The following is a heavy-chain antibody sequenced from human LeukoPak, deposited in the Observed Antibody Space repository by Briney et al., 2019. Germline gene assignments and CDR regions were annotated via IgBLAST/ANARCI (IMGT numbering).Heavy chain of an antibody. CDR3: ARGPSGYHNT. Sequence: GGTLRLSCAASGFIFSSYGMSWVRQAPGKGLEWVSGISGSGGSTYYADSVKGRFTISRDSSKNTLYLQMNSLRAEDTAVYYCARGPSGYHNTGGQGTLVTVSS. D-gene: IGHD5-12*01. J-gene: IGHJ4*02. V-gene: IGHV3-23*01. CDR1: GFIFSSYG. CDR2: ISGSGGST.